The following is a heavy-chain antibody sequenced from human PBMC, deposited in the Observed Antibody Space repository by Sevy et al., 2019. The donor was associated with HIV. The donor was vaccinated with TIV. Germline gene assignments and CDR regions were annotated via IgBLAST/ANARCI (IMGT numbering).Heavy chain of an antibody. CDR1: GFTFSSYA. J-gene: IGHJ4*02. CDR3: AREGCSKPHDY. V-gene: IGHV3-23*01. D-gene: IGHD3-10*02. CDR2: FSFGCGKI. Sequence: GGSLRLSCAASGFTFSSYAMSWVRQAPGKGLEWVSTFSFGCGKINYADSVKGRFTISRDNSKNTLYQQMHSLRAEDTAVYYCAREGCSKPHDYWGQGTLVTVSS.